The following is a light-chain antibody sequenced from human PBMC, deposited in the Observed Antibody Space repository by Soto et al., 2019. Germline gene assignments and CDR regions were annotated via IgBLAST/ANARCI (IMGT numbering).Light chain of an antibody. V-gene: IGLV1-40*01. CDR3: QSYDNTLGGHVV. Sequence: QSVLTQPPSVSGAPGQRVTISCTGGSSNIGANFDVHWYQQLPGTAPKLLISGTANRPSGVPDRFSGSKSGSSASLAITGLQAEDEADYYCQSYDNTLGGHVVFGGGTKVTVL. CDR1: SSNIGANFD. J-gene: IGLJ2*01. CDR2: GTA.